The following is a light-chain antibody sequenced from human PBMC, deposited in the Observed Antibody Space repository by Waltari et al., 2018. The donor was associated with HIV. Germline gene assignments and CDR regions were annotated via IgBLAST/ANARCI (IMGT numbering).Light chain of an antibody. CDR1: QSVRSN. V-gene: IGKV3D-15*01. CDR3: QQYNNWPQT. J-gene: IGKJ1*01. Sequence: EIVMTQSPATLSVSPGERVTLSCRASQSVRSNLAWYQQKPGQAPRLLIYGASTRATGIPARFSGSGSGTEFTLTISSLQSEDFAVYYCQQYNNWPQTFGQGTKVEIK. CDR2: GAS.